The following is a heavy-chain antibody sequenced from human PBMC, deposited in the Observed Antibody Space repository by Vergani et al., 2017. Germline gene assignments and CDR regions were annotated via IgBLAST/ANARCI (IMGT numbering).Heavy chain of an antibody. CDR1: GYTFTSYY. D-gene: IGHD2-15*01. J-gene: IGHJ3*02. CDR2: INPSGGST. CDR3: ARGKIVVVVANDAFDI. Sequence: QVQLVQSGAEVKKPGASVKVSCKASGYTFTSYYMHWVRQAPGQGLEWMGIINPSGGSTSYAQKFQGRVTMTRDTSTSTVHMELSSLRSEDTAVYYCARGKIVVVVANDAFDIWGQGTMVTVSS. V-gene: IGHV1-46*01.